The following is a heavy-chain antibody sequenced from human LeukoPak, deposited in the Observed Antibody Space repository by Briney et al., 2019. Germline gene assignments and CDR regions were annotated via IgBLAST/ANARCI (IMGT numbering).Heavy chain of an antibody. CDR2: TYYRGST. D-gene: IGHD6-19*01. CDR3: ARAAVAGFFDY. J-gene: IGHJ4*02. CDR1: GGSISTYY. Sequence: PSETLSLTCTVSGGSISTYYWSWIRQPPGKGLEWIAHTYYRGSTNYNPSLKSRVTISVDTSKNQLSLKLSSVTAADTAVYYCARAAVAGFFDYWGQGTLVTVSS. V-gene: IGHV4-59*01.